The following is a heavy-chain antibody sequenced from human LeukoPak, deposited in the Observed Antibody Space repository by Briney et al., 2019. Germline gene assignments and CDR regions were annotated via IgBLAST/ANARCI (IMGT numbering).Heavy chain of an antibody. D-gene: IGHD3-10*01. CDR3: ARVPPPNRFGEEQDDY. V-gene: IGHV1-2*02. CDR2: INPNSGGT. J-gene: IGHJ4*02. Sequence: ASVKVSCKASGYTFTGYYMHWVRQAPGQGLEWMGWINPNSGGTNYAQKFQGRVTMTRDTSISTAYMELSRLRSDDTAVYYCARVPPPNRFGEEQDDYWGQGTLVTVSS. CDR1: GYTFTGYY.